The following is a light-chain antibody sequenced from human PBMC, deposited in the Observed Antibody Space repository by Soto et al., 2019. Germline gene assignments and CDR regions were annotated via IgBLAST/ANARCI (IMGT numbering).Light chain of an antibody. CDR1: QSVLYSSNNKNH. CDR2: WAS. J-gene: IGKJ2*01. V-gene: IGKV4-1*01. Sequence: DIVMTQSPDSLAVSLGERATIICKSSQSVLYSSNNKNHLAWFQQKPGQPPKLLIYWASTRESGVPDRFSGSGSGTDFTLTISSLQAEDVAVYYCQQYYSTPYTFGQGTKLEI. CDR3: QQYYSTPYT.